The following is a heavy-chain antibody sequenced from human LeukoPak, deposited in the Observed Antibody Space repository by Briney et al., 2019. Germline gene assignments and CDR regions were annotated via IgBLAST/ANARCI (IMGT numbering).Heavy chain of an antibody. J-gene: IGHJ4*02. Sequence: GGSLRLSCAASGFTFSSYGMHWVRQAPGKGLEWVAVIWYDGSNKYYADSVKGRFTISRDNSKNTLYPQMNSLRAEGTAVYYCAKALAPSIAVAGTPIDYWGQGTLVTVSS. CDR3: AKALAPSIAVAGTPIDY. CDR1: GFTFSSYG. V-gene: IGHV3-33*06. D-gene: IGHD6-19*01. CDR2: IWYDGSNK.